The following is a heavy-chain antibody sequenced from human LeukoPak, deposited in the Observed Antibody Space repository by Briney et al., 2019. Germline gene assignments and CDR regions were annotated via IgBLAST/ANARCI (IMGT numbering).Heavy chain of an antibody. CDR2: ISYDGSNK. J-gene: IGHJ5*02. V-gene: IGHV3-30*04. D-gene: IGHD6-13*01. Sequence: GGSLRLSCAASGFTFSSYAMHWVRQAPGKGLEWVAVISYDGSNKYYADSVKGRFTISRDNSKNTLYLQMNSLRAEDTAVYYCARGSIAAAVAGPFDPWGQGTLVTVSS. CDR3: ARGSIAAAVAGPFDP. CDR1: GFTFSSYA.